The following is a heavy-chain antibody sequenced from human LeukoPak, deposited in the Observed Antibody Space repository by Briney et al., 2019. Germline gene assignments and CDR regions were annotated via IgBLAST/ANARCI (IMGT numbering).Heavy chain of an antibody. J-gene: IGHJ4*02. CDR1: GFTFSTYG. D-gene: IGHD6-19*01. CDR3: ASRKRYSSGWSCDY. Sequence: GGSLRLPCAASGFTFSTYGMHWVRQAPGKGLEWVAFIRYDGSNKYYADSVKGRFTISRDNSKNTLYLQMNSLRAEDTAVYYCASRKRYSSGWSCDYWGQGTLVTVSS. V-gene: IGHV3-30*02. CDR2: IRYDGSNK.